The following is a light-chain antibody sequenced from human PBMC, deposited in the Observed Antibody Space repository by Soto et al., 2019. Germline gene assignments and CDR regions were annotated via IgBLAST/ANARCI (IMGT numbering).Light chain of an antibody. CDR2: DVN. J-gene: IGLJ1*01. V-gene: IGLV2-14*01. CDR1: SCDVGAYDY. CDR3: SSYTSTLAFDV. Sequence: QSVLTQPPSVSGSPGQSITISCIGSSCDVGAYDYVAWYQQYPGKAPKLFIYDVNHRPSGISNRFSGSKSGNTASLTISGLQAEDEADYYCSSYTSTLAFDVFGTGTKLTVL.